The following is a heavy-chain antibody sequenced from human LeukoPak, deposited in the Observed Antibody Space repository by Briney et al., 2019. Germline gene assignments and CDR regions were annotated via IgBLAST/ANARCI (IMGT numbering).Heavy chain of an antibody. D-gene: IGHD6-13*01. CDR3: ARGTPYSSSFLDY. J-gene: IGHJ4*01. CDR1: GGSFSGYY. CDR2: INHSGST. V-gene: IGHV4-34*01. Sequence: SETLSLTCAVYGGSFSGYYWSWIRQPPGKGLEWIGEINHSGSTNYNPSLKSRVTISVDTSKNQFSLKLSSVTAADTAVYYCARGTPYSSSFLDYWGXGTLVTVSS.